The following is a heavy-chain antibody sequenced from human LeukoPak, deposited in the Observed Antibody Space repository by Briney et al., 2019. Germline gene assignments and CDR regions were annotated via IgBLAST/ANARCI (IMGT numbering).Heavy chain of an antibody. CDR3: ARQPSRGIDY. J-gene: IGHJ4*02. V-gene: IGHV4-59*08. Sequence: SEALSLTCTVSGGSISSYYWRWIRQPPGKGLEWIGYIYYSGSTNYNPSLKSRVTISVDTSKNQFSLKLSSVTAADTAVYYCARQPSRGIDYWGQGTLVTVSS. CDR2: IYYSGST. CDR1: GGSISSYY. D-gene: IGHD1-26*01.